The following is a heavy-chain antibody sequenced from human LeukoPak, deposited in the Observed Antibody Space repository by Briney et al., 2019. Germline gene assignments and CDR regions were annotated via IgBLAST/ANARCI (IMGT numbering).Heavy chain of an antibody. V-gene: IGHV3-7*03. CDR3: ARTILVGATFYFDY. CDR1: GFTFSSYW. D-gene: IGHD1-26*01. J-gene: IGHJ4*02. Sequence: GGSLRLSCAASGFTFSSYWMSWVRQAPGKGLEWVANIKQDGSEKYYVDSVKGRFTISRDNVKNSLYLQMNSLRAEDTAVYYCARTILVGATFYFDYWGQGTLVTVSS. CDR2: IKQDGSEK.